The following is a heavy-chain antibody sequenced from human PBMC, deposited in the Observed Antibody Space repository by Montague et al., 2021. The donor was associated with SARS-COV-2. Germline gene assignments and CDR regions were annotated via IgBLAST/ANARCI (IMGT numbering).Heavy chain of an antibody. CDR1: GDSINSSY. Sequence: SETLSLTCTVSGDSINSSYWSWIRRPPGKGLEWIGYIYYRGSTNYNPSLETRVTISVDPSKNQFSLKLSSVTAADTAVYYCARGSRVIAPTLLSGMDVWGQGTTVTVSS. V-gene: IGHV4-59*01. J-gene: IGHJ6*02. CDR3: ARGSRVIAPTLLSGMDV. CDR2: IYYRGST. D-gene: IGHD2-21*01.